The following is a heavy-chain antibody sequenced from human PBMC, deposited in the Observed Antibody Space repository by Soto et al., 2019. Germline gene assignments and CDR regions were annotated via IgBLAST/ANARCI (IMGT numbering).Heavy chain of an antibody. V-gene: IGHV3-30*18. D-gene: IGHD2-8*01. CDR2: ISYDGSNK. CDR3: AKAAHWSLYCTHH. Sequence: QVQLVESGGGVVQPGRSLRLSCAASGFTFSSYGMHWVRQAPGKGLEWVAVISYDGSNKYYADSMKGRFTISRDNSKNTLYLQMNSLRAEDTAVYYCAKAAHWSLYCTHHWGQGTLVTVSS. J-gene: IGHJ1*01. CDR1: GFTFSSYG.